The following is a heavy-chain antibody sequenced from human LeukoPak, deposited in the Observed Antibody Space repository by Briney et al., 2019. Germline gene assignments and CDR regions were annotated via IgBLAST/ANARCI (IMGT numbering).Heavy chain of an antibody. V-gene: IGHV3-11*04. CDR3: ARDRYCSGGSCPYDAFDI. J-gene: IGHJ3*02. CDR2: ISSSGSTI. Sequence: GGSLRLSCAASGFTFSDYYMSWIRQAPGKGLEWVSYISSSGSTIYYADSVKGRFTISRDNAKSSLYLQMNSLRAEDTAVYYCARDRYCSGGSCPYDAFDIWGQGTMVTVSS. D-gene: IGHD2-15*01. CDR1: GFTFSDYY.